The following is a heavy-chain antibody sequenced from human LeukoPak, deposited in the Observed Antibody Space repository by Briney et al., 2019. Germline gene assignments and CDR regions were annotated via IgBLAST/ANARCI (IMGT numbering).Heavy chain of an antibody. D-gene: IGHD6-19*01. Sequence: GGSLRLSCAASGFTFSSYAMSWVRQAPGKGLEWVSAINGSGGSTYYADSVKGSFTLSRGKSTQTPYLQMNSLRAEETAVYYCAKDHRRLAVADDAFDIWGQGKMVTVSS. CDR2: INGSGGST. CDR1: GFTFSSYA. V-gene: IGHV3-23*01. J-gene: IGHJ3*02. CDR3: AKDHRRLAVADDAFDI.